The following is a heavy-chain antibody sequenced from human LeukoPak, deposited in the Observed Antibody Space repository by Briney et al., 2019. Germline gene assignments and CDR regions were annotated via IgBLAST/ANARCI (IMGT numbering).Heavy chain of an antibody. CDR3: VRDGEYSHGIDFDY. CDR2: TNGDGSDT. V-gene: IGHV3-74*01. J-gene: IGHJ4*02. Sequence: GGSLRLSCAASGFTPSNSWMHWVRQAPGKGLVWVSRTNGDGSDTSYADSVKGRFTISRDSATNTLYLQMNSLRAEDTAIYYCVRDGEYSHGIDFDYWGQGTLVTVSP. D-gene: IGHD5-18*01. CDR1: GFTPSNSW.